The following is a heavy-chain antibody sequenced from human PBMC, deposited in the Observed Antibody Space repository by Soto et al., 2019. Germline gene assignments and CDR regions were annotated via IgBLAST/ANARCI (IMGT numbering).Heavy chain of an antibody. D-gene: IGHD3-22*01. CDR3: ARSDYYDSSGYYYKYYYYYGMDV. CDR2: INHSGST. Sequence: PSETLSLTCAVYGGSFSGYYWSWIRQPPGKGLEWIGEINHSGSTNYNPSLKSRVTISVDTSKNQFSLKLSSVTAADTAVYYCARSDYYDSSGYYYKYYYYYGMDVWGQGTTVTVSS. V-gene: IGHV4-34*01. J-gene: IGHJ6*02. CDR1: GGSFSGYY.